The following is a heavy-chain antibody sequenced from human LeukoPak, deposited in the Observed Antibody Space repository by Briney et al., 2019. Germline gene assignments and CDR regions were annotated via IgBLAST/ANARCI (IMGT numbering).Heavy chain of an antibody. D-gene: IGHD2-15*01. CDR3: ANRELGYCSGGSCYLDY. J-gene: IGHJ4*02. Sequence: ASVKVSCKASGYTFTGSYMHWVRQAPGQELEWLGWINPNSGGTKYAQKFQGRVTMTRDTSITTAYMELSRLRSDDTALYYCANRELGYCSGGSCYLDYWGQGTLVTVSS. CDR1: GYTFTGSY. V-gene: IGHV1-2*02. CDR2: INPNSGGT.